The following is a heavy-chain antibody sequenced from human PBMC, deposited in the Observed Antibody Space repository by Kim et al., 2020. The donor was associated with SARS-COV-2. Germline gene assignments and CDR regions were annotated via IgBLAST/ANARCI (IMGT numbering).Heavy chain of an antibody. D-gene: IGHD6-13*01. CDR2: IYYSGST. Sequence: SETLSLTCTVSGGSISSSSYYWGWIRQPPGKGLEWIGRIYYSGSTYYNPSLKSRVTISVDTSKNQFSLKLSSVTAADTAVYYCARPGPIAAAGISGFDYWGQGTLVTVSS. CDR1: GGSISSSSYY. J-gene: IGHJ4*02. V-gene: IGHV4-39*01. CDR3: ARPGPIAAAGISGFDY.